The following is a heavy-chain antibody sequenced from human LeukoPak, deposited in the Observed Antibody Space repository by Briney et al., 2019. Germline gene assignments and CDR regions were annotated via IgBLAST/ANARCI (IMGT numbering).Heavy chain of an antibody. Sequence: GGSLRLSCAVSGFTFSNAWMSWARQAPGKGLEWVGRIKSKTDGGTTDYAAPVKGRFTISRDDSKNTLYLQMNSLKTEDTAVYYCTLGDCTNGVCYSSLFDYWGQGTLVTVSS. J-gene: IGHJ4*02. CDR2: IKSKTDGGTT. D-gene: IGHD2-8*01. CDR1: GFTFSNAW. V-gene: IGHV3-15*01. CDR3: TLGDCTNGVCYSSLFDY.